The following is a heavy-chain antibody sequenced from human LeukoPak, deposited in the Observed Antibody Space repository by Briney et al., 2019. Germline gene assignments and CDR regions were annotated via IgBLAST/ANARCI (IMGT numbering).Heavy chain of an antibody. CDR1: GYTFTGYY. J-gene: IGHJ4*02. CDR3: ARDRPRCSGGSCYSWYY. CDR2: INPNSGGT. V-gene: IGHV1-2*06. Sequence: GASVKVSCKASGYTFTGYYMHWVRQAPGQGLEWMGRINPNSGGTNYAQKFQGRVTMTRDTSISTAYMELSRLRSDDTAVYYCARDRPRCSGGSCYSWYYWGQGTLVTVSS. D-gene: IGHD2-15*01.